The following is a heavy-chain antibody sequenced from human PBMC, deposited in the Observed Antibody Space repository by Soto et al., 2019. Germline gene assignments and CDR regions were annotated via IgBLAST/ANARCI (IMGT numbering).Heavy chain of an antibody. CDR2: INPNSGGT. D-gene: IGHD4-4*01. J-gene: IGHJ6*02. Sequence: ASVKVSCKASGYTFTDYYMHWVRQAPGQGLEWTGCINPNSGGTIYAQKFQGRVTMTGDTSISTAYMELSRLRSDDTAMYYCARARGTAVSELYHYYGMDVWGQGTTVTVSS. V-gene: IGHV1-2*02. CDR3: ARARGTAVSELYHYYGMDV. CDR1: GYTFTDYY.